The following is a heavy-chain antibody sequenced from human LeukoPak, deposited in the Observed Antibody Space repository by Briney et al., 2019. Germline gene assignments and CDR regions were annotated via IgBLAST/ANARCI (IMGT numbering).Heavy chain of an antibody. CDR1: GGSFSGYY. CDR2: INHSGST. V-gene: IGHV4-34*01. CDR3: ASYNWNDGAFDI. D-gene: IGHD1-20*01. J-gene: IGHJ3*02. Sequence: PSETLSLTCAVYGGSFSGYYWSWIRQPPGKGLEWIGEINHSGSTNYNPSLKSRVTISVDTSKNQFSLKLSSVTAADTAVYYCASYNWNDGAFDIWGQGTMVTVSS.